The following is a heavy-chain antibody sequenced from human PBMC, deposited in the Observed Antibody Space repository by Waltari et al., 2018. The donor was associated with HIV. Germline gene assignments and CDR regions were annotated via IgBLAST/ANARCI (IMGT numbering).Heavy chain of an antibody. CDR1: GGSISSGSYY. J-gene: IGHJ6*02. Sequence: QVQLQESGPGLVKPSQTLSLTCTVSGGSISSGSYYWSWIRQPAGKGLEWIGRIYTSGSTNYNPSLKSRVTISVDTSKNQFSLKLSSVTAADTAVYYCARVDESQRYYGMDVWGQGTTVTVSS. CDR3: ARVDESQRYYGMDV. CDR2: IYTSGST. V-gene: IGHV4-61*02.